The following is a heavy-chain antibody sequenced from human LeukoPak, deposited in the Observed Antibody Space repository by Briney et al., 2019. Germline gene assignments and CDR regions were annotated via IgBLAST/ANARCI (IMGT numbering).Heavy chain of an antibody. CDR1: GFTFSSYG. D-gene: IGHD6-13*01. V-gene: IGHV3-30*18. CDR3: AKDRGYSSSWYYADY. Sequence: GGSLRLSCATSGFTFSSYGMHWVRQAPGKGLEWVAVISYDGSNKYYADSVKGRFTISGDNSKNTLYLQMNSLRAEDTAVYYCAKDRGYSSSWYYADYWGQGTLVTVSS. CDR2: ISYDGSNK. J-gene: IGHJ4*02.